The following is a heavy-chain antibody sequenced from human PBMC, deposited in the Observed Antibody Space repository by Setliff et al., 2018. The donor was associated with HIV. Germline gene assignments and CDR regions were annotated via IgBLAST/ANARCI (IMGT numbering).Heavy chain of an antibody. CDR2: IYYSGRT. D-gene: IGHD2-8*01. CDR1: GGSFTSRSYY. Sequence: PSETLSLTCTVSGGSFTSRSYYWGWVRQSPGRRLEWIGSIYYSGRTYYNPSLKSRVTMSVDTSTNQFSLDLTSVTAADTAVYFCAGEIAPAARLPNVGGPPPPGYYHYMDVWGKGTTVTVSS. V-gene: IGHV4-39*07. J-gene: IGHJ6*03. CDR3: AGEIAPAARLPNVGGPPPPGYYHYMDV.